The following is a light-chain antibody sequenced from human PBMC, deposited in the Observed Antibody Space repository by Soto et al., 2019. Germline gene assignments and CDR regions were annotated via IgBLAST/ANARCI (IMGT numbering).Light chain of an antibody. J-gene: IGKJ5*01. CDR2: AAS. CDR1: QSIRSY. V-gene: IGKV1-39*01. Sequence: DIRISQSPSSLSASVGDRVTITCRASQSIRSYLNWYQQKPGKAPKLLIYAASSLQTGVSSRFSGSGSGTDFTLTISSLQPEDFATYYCQQSYTAPSITFGQGTRLAIK. CDR3: QQSYTAPSIT.